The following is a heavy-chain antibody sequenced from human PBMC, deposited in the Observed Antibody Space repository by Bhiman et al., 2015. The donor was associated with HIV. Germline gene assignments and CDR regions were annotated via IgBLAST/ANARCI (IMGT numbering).Heavy chain of an antibody. V-gene: IGHV3-21*06. D-gene: IGHD6-6*01. CDR2: ISSSSSYI. Sequence: EVQLVESGGGLVKPGGSLRLSCAASGFTFSIYSMNWVRQAPGKGLEWVSSISSSSSYIYYADSLKGRFTISRDNAKNSLYLQMNSLRAEDTAVYYCARGSSSALSAERFDPWGPGNPGHRLL. CDR3: ARGSSSALSAERFDP. CDR1: GFTFSIYS. J-gene: IGHJ5*02.